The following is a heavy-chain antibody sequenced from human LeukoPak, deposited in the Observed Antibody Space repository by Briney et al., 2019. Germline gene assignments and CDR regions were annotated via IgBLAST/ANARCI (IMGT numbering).Heavy chain of an antibody. CDR3: ARPGDCSSTSCSGYMDV. V-gene: IGHV4-34*01. CDR1: GGSFSGYY. Sequence: SGTLSLTCAVYGGSFSGYYWSWIRQPPGKGLYWIWEINHSGSTNYNTSLKSRVTISVDTSKNQFSLKLSSVTAADTAVYYCARPGDCSSTSCSGYMDVWGKGTTVTVSS. D-gene: IGHD2-2*01. CDR2: INHSGST. J-gene: IGHJ6*03.